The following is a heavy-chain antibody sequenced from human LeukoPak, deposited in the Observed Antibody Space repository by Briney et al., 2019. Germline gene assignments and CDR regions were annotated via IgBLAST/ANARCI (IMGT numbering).Heavy chain of an antibody. V-gene: IGHV1-69*02. CDR2: IIPILGIA. Sequence: SVKVSCKASGGTFSSYTISWVPQAPGQGLEWMGRIIPILGIANYAQKFQGRVTITADKSTSTAYTELSSLRSEDTAVYYCASLVTIFGVVTHDAFDIWGQGTMVTVSS. CDR1: GGTFSSYT. D-gene: IGHD3-3*01. J-gene: IGHJ3*02. CDR3: ASLVTIFGVVTHDAFDI.